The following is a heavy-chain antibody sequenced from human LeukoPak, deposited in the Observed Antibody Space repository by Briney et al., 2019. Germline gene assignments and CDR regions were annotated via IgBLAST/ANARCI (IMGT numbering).Heavy chain of an antibody. CDR2: IKQDGSEK. CDR3: ARDLGYGDYVDAFDI. D-gene: IGHD4-17*01. V-gene: IGHV3-7*01. CDR1: GFTFSSYW. J-gene: IGHJ3*02. Sequence: GGSLRLSCAASGFTFSSYWMSWVRQAPGKGLEWVANIKQDGSEKYYVDSVKGRFTISRDNAMNSLYLQMNSLRAEDTAVYYCARDLGYGDYVDAFDIWGQGTMVTVSS.